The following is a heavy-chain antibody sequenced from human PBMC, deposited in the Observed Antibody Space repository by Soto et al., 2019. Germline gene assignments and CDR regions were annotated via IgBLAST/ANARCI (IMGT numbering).Heavy chain of an antibody. CDR2: VNPDIGYT. J-gene: IGHJ5*01. D-gene: IGHD1-26*01. CDR3: ARVSEVDTGFPVIVRGVWFDS. Sequence: QVHLVQSGAEVKKPGASVMISCKTSGYPFTTSGLHWLRQAPGQSLEWMGWVNPDIGYTKYSHKFQDGFTITADTSASTGYMELSRRRPEDTALYYCARVSEVDTGFPVIVRGVWFDSWGQGTRVTVSS. V-gene: IGHV1-3*01. CDR1: GYPFTTSG.